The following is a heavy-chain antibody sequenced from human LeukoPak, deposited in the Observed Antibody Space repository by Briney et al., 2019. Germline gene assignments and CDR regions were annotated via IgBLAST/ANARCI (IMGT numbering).Heavy chain of an antibody. CDR1: GYTFTSYA. D-gene: IGHD3-10*01. V-gene: IGHV1-3*01. Sequence: ASVKVSCKASGYTFTSYAMHWVRQAPGQRLEWMGWINAGNGNTKYSQKFQGRVTITRDTSASTAYMELSSLISEDTAVYYCARGRYITMVRGVIMFWGQGTLVTVSS. CDR2: INAGNGNT. J-gene: IGHJ4*02. CDR3: ARGRYITMVRGVIMF.